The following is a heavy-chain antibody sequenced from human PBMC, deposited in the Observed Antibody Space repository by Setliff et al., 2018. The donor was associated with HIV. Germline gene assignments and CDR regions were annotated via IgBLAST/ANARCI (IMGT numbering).Heavy chain of an antibody. CDR1: GFTFSSSA. CDR2: ISRTGGSS. Sequence: PGESLKISCEASGFTFSSSAMGWVRQAPGKGLEWVATISRTGGSSSYSDSVKGRFSISRDNSRNTLHLQANNLRADDTALYFCAKESSDSSGRYGRGVFLFWGQGSQVTVSS. D-gene: IGHD3-22*01. V-gene: IGHV3-23*01. CDR3: AKESSDSSGRYGRGVFLF. J-gene: IGHJ4*02.